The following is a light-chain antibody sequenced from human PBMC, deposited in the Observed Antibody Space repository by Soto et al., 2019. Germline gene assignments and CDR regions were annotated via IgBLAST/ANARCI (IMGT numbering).Light chain of an antibody. J-gene: IGLJ2*01. Sequence: QSALTQPPSASGSPGQSVTISCTGTSSDVGNYNYVSWYQQQPGKAPKLMIYEVNKRPSGVPDRFSGSKSGNTASLTVSGLQAEDEADYFCSAYAGSSDFVVFGGGTKLTVL. CDR1: SSDVGNYNY. CDR3: SAYAGSSDFVV. CDR2: EVN. V-gene: IGLV2-8*01.